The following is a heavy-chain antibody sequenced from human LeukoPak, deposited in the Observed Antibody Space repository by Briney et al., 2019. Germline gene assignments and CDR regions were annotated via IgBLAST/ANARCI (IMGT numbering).Heavy chain of an antibody. CDR2: INAGNGNT. D-gene: IGHD3-9*01. Sequence: ASVKVSCKASGYTFTSYAMHWVRQAPGQRLEWMGWINAGNGNTKYSQKFQGRVTITRDTSASTAYMELSSLRSEDTAVYYCARGYDILNGYYPGFDYWGQGTLVTVSS. CDR3: ARGYDILNGYYPGFDY. J-gene: IGHJ4*02. CDR1: GYTFTSYA. V-gene: IGHV1-3*01.